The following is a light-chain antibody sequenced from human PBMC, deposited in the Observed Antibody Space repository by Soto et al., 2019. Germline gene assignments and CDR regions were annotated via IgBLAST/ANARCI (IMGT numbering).Light chain of an antibody. Sequence: EIVLTQSPGTLSLSPGERATLSCRASQSVRSSYLAWYQQKPGQAPRLLIYDAFNRATGIPDRFSGSGSGTDFTLPISRLEPEDFAVYFCQQYHNSPWTFGQGTTVEIK. CDR3: QQYHNSPWT. V-gene: IGKV3-20*01. CDR1: QSVRSSY. CDR2: DAF. J-gene: IGKJ1*01.